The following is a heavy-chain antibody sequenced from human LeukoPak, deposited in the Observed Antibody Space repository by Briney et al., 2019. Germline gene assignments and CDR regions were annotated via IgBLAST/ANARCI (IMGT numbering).Heavy chain of an antibody. J-gene: IGHJ5*02. CDR3: ARKGSLWFDP. CDR2: IHTSGST. V-gene: IGHV4-4*07. Sequence: NPSETLSLTCTVSGGSITSYYWSWIRQPAGKGLEWIGRIHTSGSTNYNPSLKSRVTMSVDTSKNQFSLKLSSVTAADTAVYYCARKGSLWFDPWGQGTLVTVSS. D-gene: IGHD2-15*01. CDR1: GGSITSYY.